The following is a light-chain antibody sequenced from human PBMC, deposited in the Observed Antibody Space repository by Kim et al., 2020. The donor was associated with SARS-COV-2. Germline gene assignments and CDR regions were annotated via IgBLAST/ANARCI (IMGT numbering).Light chain of an antibody. CDR1: QSVSSNY. CDR3: QQYSSSFRT. CDR2: DAS. V-gene: IGKV3-20*01. Sequence: IVLTQSPGTLSLSPGERATLSCRASQSVSSNYLAWYQQRPGQAPRLLIYDASSRATGIPDRFSGSGSGTDFTLTISRLEPEDFAVYYCQQYSSSFRTFGQGTKVDIK. J-gene: IGKJ1*01.